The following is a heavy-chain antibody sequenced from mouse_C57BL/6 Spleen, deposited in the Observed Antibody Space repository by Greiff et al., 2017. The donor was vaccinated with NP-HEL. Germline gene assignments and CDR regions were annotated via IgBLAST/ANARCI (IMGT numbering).Heavy chain of an antibody. CDR3: ARSITTVVPYWYFDV. J-gene: IGHJ1*03. CDR2: IDPSDSET. Sequence: VKQRPIQGLEWIGNIDPSDSETHYNQKFKDKATLTVDKSSSTAYMQLSSLTSEDSAVYYCARSITTVVPYWYFDVWGTGTTVTVSS. D-gene: IGHD1-1*01. V-gene: IGHV1-52*01.